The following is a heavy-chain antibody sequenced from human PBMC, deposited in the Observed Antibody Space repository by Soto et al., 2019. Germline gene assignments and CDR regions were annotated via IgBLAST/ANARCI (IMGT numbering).Heavy chain of an antibody. J-gene: IGHJ6*02. CDR1: GGSISSGDYY. D-gene: IGHD6-13*01. CDR3: ARVASSSWSMHYYYGMDV. CDR2: IYYSGST. Sequence: QVQLQESGPGLVKPSQTLSLTCTVSGGSISSGDYYWSWIRQPPGKGLEWIGYIYYSGSTYYNPSLKSRVTISVDTSKNQFSLKLSSVTAADTAMYYCARVASSSWSMHYYYGMDVWGQGTTVTVSS. V-gene: IGHV4-30-4*01.